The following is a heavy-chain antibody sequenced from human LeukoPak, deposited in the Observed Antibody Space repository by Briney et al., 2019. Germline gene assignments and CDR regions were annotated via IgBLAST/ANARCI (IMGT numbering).Heavy chain of an antibody. D-gene: IGHD3-16*01. CDR1: GYHLTNYW. V-gene: IGHV5-51*01. CDR3: ARQGKSTSHYDDTELPRGSFDL. J-gene: IGHJ3*01. Sequence: GGSLKISCHAAGYHLTNYWIAWVRPMPGRGLEWMGIINPADSDTRFSPFFQGPVTISVEQFNNNALLPWTSPRAWGPAIFYCARQGKSTSHYDDTELPRGSFDLWSQGTMVAVSS. CDR2: INPADSDT.